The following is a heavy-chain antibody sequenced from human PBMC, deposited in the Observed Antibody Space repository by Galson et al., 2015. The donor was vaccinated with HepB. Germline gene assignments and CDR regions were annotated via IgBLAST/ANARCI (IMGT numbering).Heavy chain of an antibody. J-gene: IGHJ6*03. Sequence: SVKVSCKASGYTFTSYDINWVRQATGQGLEWMGWMNPNSGNTGYAQKFQGRVTMTRNTSISTAYMELSSLRSEDTAVYYCARESYYYYYMDVWGKGTTVTVSS. CDR2: MNPNSGNT. V-gene: IGHV1-8*01. CDR1: GYTFTSYD. CDR3: ARESYYYYYMDV.